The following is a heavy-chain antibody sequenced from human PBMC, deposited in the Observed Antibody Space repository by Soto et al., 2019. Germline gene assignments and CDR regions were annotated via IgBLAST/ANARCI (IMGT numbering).Heavy chain of an antibody. V-gene: IGHV1-24*01. J-gene: IGHJ5*02. CDR3: ATNPPRYYYDSSGPT. CDR1: GYTLTELS. CDR2: FDPEDGET. Sequence: ASVKVSCKVSGYTLTELSMHWVRQAPVKGLEWMGGFDPEDGETIYAQKFQGRVTMTEDTSTDTAYMELSSLRSEDTAVYYCATNPPRYYYDSSGPTWRQGTLVPVSS. D-gene: IGHD3-22*01.